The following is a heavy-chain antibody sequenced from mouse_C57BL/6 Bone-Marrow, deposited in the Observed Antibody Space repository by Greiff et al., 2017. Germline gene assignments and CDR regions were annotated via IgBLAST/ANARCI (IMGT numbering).Heavy chain of an antibody. CDR1: GYTFTDYE. CDR3: TRGIYDGYYVVAY. J-gene: IGHJ3*01. V-gene: IGHV1-15*01. D-gene: IGHD2-3*01. Sequence: VQVVESGAELVRPGASVTLSCKASGYTFTDYEMHWVKQTPVHGLEWIGAIDPETGGTAYNQKFKGKAILTADKSSSTAYMELRSLTSEDSAVYYCTRGIYDGYYVVAYWGQGTLVTVSA. CDR2: IDPETGGT.